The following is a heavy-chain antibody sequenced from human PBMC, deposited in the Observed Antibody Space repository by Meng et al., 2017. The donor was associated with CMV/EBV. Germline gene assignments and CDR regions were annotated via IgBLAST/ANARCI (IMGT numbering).Heavy chain of an antibody. D-gene: IGHD3-22*01. J-gene: IGHJ4*02. Sequence: SFSGYYWSWIRQPPGKGLEWIGEINHSGSTNYNPSLKNRVTISVDTSKNQFSLKLSSVTAADTAVYYCARGDYYDSSGYYLRTLFDYWGQGTLVTVSS. CDR2: INHSGST. CDR1: SFSGYY. V-gene: IGHV4-34*01. CDR3: ARGDYYDSSGYYLRTLFDY.